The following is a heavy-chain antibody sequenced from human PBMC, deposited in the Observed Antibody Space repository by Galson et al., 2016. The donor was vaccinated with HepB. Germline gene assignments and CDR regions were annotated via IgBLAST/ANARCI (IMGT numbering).Heavy chain of an antibody. CDR3: AREGDIVVPVSADDAFDL. CDR2: INPDTGAS. Sequence: SVKVSCKASGYSLSDYNLHWVRQAPGQGLEWMGWINPDTGASNCPQRFQGRVFMASDTSISTAYLELRSLRSGDTATYYCAREGDIVVPVSADDAFDLWGQGTMVTV. J-gene: IGHJ3*01. D-gene: IGHD2-15*01. V-gene: IGHV1-2*02. CDR1: GYSLSDYN.